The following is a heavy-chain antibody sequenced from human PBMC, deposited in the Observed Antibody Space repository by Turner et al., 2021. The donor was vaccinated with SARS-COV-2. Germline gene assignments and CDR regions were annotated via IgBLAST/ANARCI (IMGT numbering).Heavy chain of an antibody. Sequence: QVQLPESGPGLVRPSETLSLTCTVSGGSISSKSWSWIRQSPGRGLEWIGYFYKIGSIDYNPTLRSRVTISVDTSKNQRSLNLISMTAADTAVYYCARHQGSTSGYDHGMNVWGQGTAVIVSS. CDR1: GGSISSKS. CDR3: ARHQGSTSGYDHGMNV. J-gene: IGHJ6*02. CDR2: FYKIGSI. D-gene: IGHD1-1*01. V-gene: IGHV4-59*08.